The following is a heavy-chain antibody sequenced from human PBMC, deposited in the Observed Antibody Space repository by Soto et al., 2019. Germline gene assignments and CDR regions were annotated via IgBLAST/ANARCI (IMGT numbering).Heavy chain of an antibody. D-gene: IGHD2-15*01. CDR2: ISANSGNT. CDR1: GYTFTTYG. CDR3: AIAYCSGGSCYLDY. Sequence: QVQLVQSGAEVKKPGASVKVSCKASGYTFTTYGISWVRQAPGQGLEWMGWISANSGNTEYAQKFQGIVTMTTDTSAITAYMELRSLKSDDTAVYYCAIAYCSGGSCYLDYWGQGTLVTVSS. V-gene: IGHV1-18*01. J-gene: IGHJ4*02.